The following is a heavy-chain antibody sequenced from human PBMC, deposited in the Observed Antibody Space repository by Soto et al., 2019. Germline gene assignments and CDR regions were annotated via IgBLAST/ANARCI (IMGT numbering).Heavy chain of an antibody. CDR3: ARGELRYFDWLFDY. J-gene: IGHJ4*02. V-gene: IGHV4-61*01. CDR1: GGSVSSGSYY. Sequence: SETLSLTCTVSGGSVSSGSYYWSWIRQPPGKGLEWIGYIYYSGSTNYNPSLKSRVTISVDTSKNQFSLKLSSVTAADTAVYYCARGELRYFDWLFDYWGQGTLVTVSS. D-gene: IGHD3-9*01. CDR2: IYYSGST.